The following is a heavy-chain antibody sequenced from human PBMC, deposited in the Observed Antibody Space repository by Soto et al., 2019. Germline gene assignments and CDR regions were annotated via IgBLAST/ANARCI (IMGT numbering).Heavy chain of an antibody. J-gene: IGHJ4*02. Sequence: KTSETLSLTCAVYGGSFSGYYWSWIRQPPGKGLEWIGEINHSGSTNYNPSLKSRVTISVDTSQNQVSLKLSSVTAADTAVYYCAREPFGELLSHLDYCGQGTLVTVSS. CDR3: AREPFGELLSHLDY. V-gene: IGHV4-34*01. CDR2: INHSGST. CDR1: GGSFSGYY. D-gene: IGHD3-10*01.